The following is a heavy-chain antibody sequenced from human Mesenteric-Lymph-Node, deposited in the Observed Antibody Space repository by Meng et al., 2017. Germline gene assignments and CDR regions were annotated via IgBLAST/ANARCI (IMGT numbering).Heavy chain of an antibody. D-gene: IGHD1-14*01. V-gene: IGHV4-39*06. CDR3: TTAPNPYYFDY. Sequence: SETLSLTCTVSGGSISSSTYYWGWIRQPPGKGLEWIGSIYYSGSTYYNPSLKSRVTISVDTSKNQFPLKLTSVTAEDTAVYYCTTAPNPYYFDYWGQRTLVTVS. CDR1: GGSISSSTYY. CDR2: IYYSGST. J-gene: IGHJ4*02.